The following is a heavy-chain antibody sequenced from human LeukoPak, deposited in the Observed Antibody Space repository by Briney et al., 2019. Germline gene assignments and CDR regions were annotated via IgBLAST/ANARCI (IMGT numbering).Heavy chain of an antibody. CDR3: ARYGSGSYLFDY. CDR2: IKQDGSAT. V-gene: IGHV3-7*01. CDR1: GFTFSRYS. D-gene: IGHD3-10*01. J-gene: IGHJ4*02. Sequence: GGSLRLSCAASGFTFSRYSMSWVRQAPGKGLEWVANIKQDGSATYYVDSVKGRFTISRDNAKNSLYLQMNSLRAEDTAVYYCARYGSGSYLFDYWGQGTLVTVSS.